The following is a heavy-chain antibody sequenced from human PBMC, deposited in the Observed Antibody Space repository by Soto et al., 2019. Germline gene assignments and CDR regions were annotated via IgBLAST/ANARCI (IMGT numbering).Heavy chain of an antibody. CDR3: ARGRYCSGTSCYTDYYFGMDV. CDR2: ISFDGGNT. J-gene: IGHJ6*02. D-gene: IGHD2-2*02. V-gene: IGHV3-30-3*01. Sequence: PGGSLRLSCAASGFTFSIYALHWVRQAPGKGLEWVAVISFDGGNTLYADSVKGRFTISRDNSKNTLYVRMNSLRGEDTAVYYCARGRYCSGTSCYTDYYFGMDVWGQGTTVTVSS. CDR1: GFTFSIYA.